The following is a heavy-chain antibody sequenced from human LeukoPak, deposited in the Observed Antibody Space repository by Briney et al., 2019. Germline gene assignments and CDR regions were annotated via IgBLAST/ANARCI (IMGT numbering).Heavy chain of an antibody. CDR1: GXTFSYYA. CDR3: VKAAGSWFGYFDY. CDR2: ISGDGVNT. Sequence: GGSLRLSCSASGXTFSYYAIHWVRQAPGKGLEHISTISGDGVNTDYADSVKGRFTISRDNSKSTVYLQVSTLRPEDTAVYYCVKAAGSWFGYFDYWGQGTLVTVSS. D-gene: IGHD6-13*01. V-gene: IGHV3-64D*06. J-gene: IGHJ4*02.